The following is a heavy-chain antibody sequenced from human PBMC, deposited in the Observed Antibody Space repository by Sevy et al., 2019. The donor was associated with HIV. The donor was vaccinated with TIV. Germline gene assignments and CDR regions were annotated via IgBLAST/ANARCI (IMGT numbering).Heavy chain of an antibody. CDR2: IYYSGST. J-gene: IGHJ4*02. CDR3: ATRGDYYGSGSYYPEYYFDY. CDR1: GGSISSSSYY. D-gene: IGHD3-10*01. Sequence: SETLSLTYTVSGGSISSSSYYWGWIRQPPGKGLEWIGSIYYSGSTYYNPSLKSRVTISVDTSKNQFSLKLSSVTAADTAVYYCATRGDYYGSGSYYPEYYFDYWGQGTLVTGLL. V-gene: IGHV4-39*01.